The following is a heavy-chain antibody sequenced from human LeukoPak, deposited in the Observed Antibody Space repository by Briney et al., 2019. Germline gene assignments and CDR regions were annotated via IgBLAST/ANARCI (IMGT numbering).Heavy chain of an antibody. Sequence: GGSLTLSCAASGFTFSSYAMSWVREAPARGLEWVSSLRGNGDTFYADSVKGRFTLSRDDSRNTVYLQLNSLRDEDTAVYYCGKTTVGYSSGQKPAWPVDYWGQGTLVTVSS. J-gene: IGHJ4*02. D-gene: IGHD5-18*01. V-gene: IGHV3-23*01. CDR2: LRGNGDT. CDR3: GKTTVGYSSGQKPAWPVDY. CDR1: GFTFSSYA.